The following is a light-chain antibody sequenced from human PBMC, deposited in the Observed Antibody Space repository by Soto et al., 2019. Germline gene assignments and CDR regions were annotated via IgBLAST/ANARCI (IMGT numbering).Light chain of an antibody. V-gene: IGLV1-40*01. CDR1: SSDIGAGQN. Sequence: QSVLTQPPSMSGAPGQRVTISCAGSSSDIGAGQNVHWYQQFPGTAPKLLIYDNTNRPSGVPDRFSGSKSGASASLAITGLQAEDEADYYCQSYDHSLRGWVFGGGTKVTVL. CDR2: DNT. J-gene: IGLJ3*02. CDR3: QSYDHSLRGWV.